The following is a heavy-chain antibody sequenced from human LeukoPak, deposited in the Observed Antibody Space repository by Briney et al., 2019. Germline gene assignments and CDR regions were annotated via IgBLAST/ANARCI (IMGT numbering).Heavy chain of an antibody. Sequence: TSETLSLTCTVSGGSVSGYYWSWIRQPPGKGLEWIGYIYHSGSTYYNPSLKSRVTISVDRSKNQFSLKLSSVTAADTAVYYCASLAEEYDYWGQGTLVTVSS. J-gene: IGHJ4*02. V-gene: IGHV4-30-2*01. CDR2: IYHSGST. CDR1: GGSVSGYY. D-gene: IGHD6-13*01. CDR3: ASLAEEYDY.